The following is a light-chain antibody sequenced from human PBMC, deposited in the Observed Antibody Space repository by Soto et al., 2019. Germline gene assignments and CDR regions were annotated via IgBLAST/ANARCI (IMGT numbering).Light chain of an antibody. CDR2: TNN. Sequence: QSVLTQPPSTSGTPGHRVTISCSGGSSNIGSNSVSWYQLLPGTAPKLLISTNNQRPSGVPDRFSGSKSGTSASLAIGGLQSEDEADYYCASWDDSLSGVVFGGGTQLTVL. CDR1: SSNIGSNS. CDR3: ASWDDSLSGVV. J-gene: IGLJ2*01. V-gene: IGLV1-44*01.